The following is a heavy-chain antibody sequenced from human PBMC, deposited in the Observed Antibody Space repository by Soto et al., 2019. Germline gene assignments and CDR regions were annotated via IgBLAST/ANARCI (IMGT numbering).Heavy chain of an antibody. J-gene: IGHJ4*02. V-gene: IGHV4-59*08. CDR3: ARHGLDYSTSRLDY. CDR2: IYNSGGT. Sequence: SDTLSLTCTVSGGSISIFYWSWIRQPPGKGLEWIGYIYNSGGTNYNPSLKSRVTISVDTSKNQFSLKLSSVTAADTAVYYCARHGLDYSTSRLDYWGQGTLVTVSS. CDR1: GGSISIFY. D-gene: IGHD6-13*01.